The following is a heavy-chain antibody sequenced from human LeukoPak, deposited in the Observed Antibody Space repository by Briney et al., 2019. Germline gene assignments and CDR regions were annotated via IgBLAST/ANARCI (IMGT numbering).Heavy chain of an antibody. CDR1: GYTFTGYY. Sequence: GASVKVSCKASGYTFTGYYMHWVRQAPGQGLEWMGWINPNSGGTNYAQKFQGRVTMTRDTSISTAYMELSRLRSDDTAVYYCATMWEPYRLGYYYYYMDVWGKGTTVTVSS. CDR2: INPNSGGT. CDR3: ATMWEPYRLGYYYYYMDV. V-gene: IGHV1-2*02. D-gene: IGHD1-26*01. J-gene: IGHJ6*03.